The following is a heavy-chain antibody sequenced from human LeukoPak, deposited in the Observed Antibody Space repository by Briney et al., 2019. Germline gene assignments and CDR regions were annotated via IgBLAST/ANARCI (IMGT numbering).Heavy chain of an antibody. CDR3: AKCSPRGAHIVVVIW. CDR1: GFTFSSYG. J-gene: IGHJ4*02. CDR2: IRYDGSNK. Sequence: GGSLRLSCAASGFTFSSYGMHWVRQAPGKGLEWVAFIRYDGSNKYYADSVKGRFTISRDNSKNTLYLQMNSLRAEDTAVYYCAKCSPRGAHIVVVIWWGQGTLVTVSS. D-gene: IGHD2-21*01. V-gene: IGHV3-30*02.